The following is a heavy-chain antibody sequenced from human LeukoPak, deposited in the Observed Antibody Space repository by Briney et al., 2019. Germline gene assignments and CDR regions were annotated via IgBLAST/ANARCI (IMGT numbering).Heavy chain of an antibody. CDR2: IYYSGST. V-gene: IGHV4-28*06. D-gene: IGHD3-10*01. J-gene: IGHJ4*02. Sequence: SSDTLSLTCAVSGYSISSSNWWGWIRQPPGKGLEWIGYIYYSGSTNYNPSLKSRVTMSVDTSKNQFSLKLSSVTALDTAVYYCARDGSGRFDYWGQGTLVTVSS. CDR1: GYSISSSNW. CDR3: ARDGSGRFDY.